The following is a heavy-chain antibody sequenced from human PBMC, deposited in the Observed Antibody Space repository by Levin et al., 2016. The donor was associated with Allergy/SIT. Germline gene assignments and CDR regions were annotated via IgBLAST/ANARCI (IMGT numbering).Heavy chain of an antibody. D-gene: IGHD5/OR15-5a*01. CDR3: ARDKENIVSTTFDL. J-gene: IGHJ5*02. V-gene: IGHV3-11*01. Sequence: GESLKISCSASGFSFSDYYMSWIRQAPGKGLEWVSYISGSGASMYFADSVKGRFTISRDNGGYSLFLQMNNLRAEDTAVYYCARDKENIVSTTFDLWGQGTLVTVSS. CDR1: GFSFSDYY. CDR2: ISGSGASM.